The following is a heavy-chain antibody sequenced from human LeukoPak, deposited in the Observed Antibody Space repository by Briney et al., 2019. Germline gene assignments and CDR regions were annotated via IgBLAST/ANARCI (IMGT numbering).Heavy chain of an antibody. CDR1: GFTFSDYY. CDR2: ISGSGGST. V-gene: IGHV3-23*01. J-gene: IGHJ4*02. D-gene: IGHD6-19*01. CDR3: AKSGSGWSLLDY. Sequence: PGGSLRLSCAASGFTFSDYYMSWIRQAPGKGLEWVSAISGSGGSTYYADSVKGRFTISRDNSKNTLYLQMSSPRAEDTAVYYCAKSGSGWSLLDYWGQGTLVTVSS.